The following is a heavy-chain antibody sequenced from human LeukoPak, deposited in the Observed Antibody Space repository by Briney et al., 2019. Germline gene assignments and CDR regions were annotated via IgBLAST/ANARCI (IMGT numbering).Heavy chain of an antibody. CDR2: FDPEDGET. Sequence: ASVKVSCKVSGYTPTELSMHWVRQAPGKGLEWMGGFDPEDGETIYAQKFQGRVTMTTDTSTSTAYMELRSLRSDDTAVYYCARGRSRGLYAPPDYWGQGTLVTVSS. D-gene: IGHD2-2*01. CDR3: ARGRSRGLYAPPDY. CDR1: GYTPTELS. J-gene: IGHJ4*02. V-gene: IGHV1-24*01.